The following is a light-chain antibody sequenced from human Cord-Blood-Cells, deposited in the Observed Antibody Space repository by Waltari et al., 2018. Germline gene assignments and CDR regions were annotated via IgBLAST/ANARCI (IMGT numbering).Light chain of an antibody. CDR3: NSRDSSGNHLVV. J-gene: IGLJ2*01. CDR2: GKN. CDR1: SLRSYY. Sequence: SSELTQDPAVSVALGQTVRITCQGDSLRSYYASWYQQKPGQAPLLVNYGKNNRPSGVPDLFSGSTSGNTASLTITGAQAEDEADYYCNSRDSSGNHLVVFGGGTKLTVL. V-gene: IGLV3-19*01.